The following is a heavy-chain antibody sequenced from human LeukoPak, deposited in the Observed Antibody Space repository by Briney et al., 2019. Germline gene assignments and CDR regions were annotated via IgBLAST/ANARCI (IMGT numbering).Heavy chain of an antibody. D-gene: IGHD1-26*01. CDR1: GFTFSNND. J-gene: IGHJ4*02. V-gene: IGHV3-23*01. Sequence: AGSLRLSCAASGFTFSNNDRSWVRQAPGKGLEWVSDISGSGGNTNYGDSVKGRVTISRDNSKNRLSLQMNSLTAEDTAVYYCARHGSFCRAFGNWGQGTLVSVPS. CDR3: ARHGSFCRAFGN. CDR2: ISGSGGNT.